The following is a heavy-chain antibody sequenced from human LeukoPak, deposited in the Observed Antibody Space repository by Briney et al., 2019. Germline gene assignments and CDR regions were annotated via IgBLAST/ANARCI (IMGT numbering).Heavy chain of an antibody. CDR1: GGSISSSNW. CDR3: ARHYYDSSGFNYYSEFDY. V-gene: IGHV4-4*02. CDR2: ILHTGST. Sequence: KPSETLSLTCAVSGGSISSSNWWSWVRQPPGKGLEWIGEILHTGSTNYNPSLESRVTMSVDKPKNQFSLKLSSVTAADTAVYYCARHYYDSSGFNYYSEFDYWGQGTLVIVSS. J-gene: IGHJ4*02. D-gene: IGHD3-22*01.